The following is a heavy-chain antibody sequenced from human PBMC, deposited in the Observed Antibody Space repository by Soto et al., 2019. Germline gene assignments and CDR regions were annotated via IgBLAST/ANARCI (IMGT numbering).Heavy chain of an antibody. J-gene: IGHJ4*02. CDR1: EFPFSSDC. Sequence: GGSVRLSFSASEFPFSSDCMHGVRQAPGKGLEWVAVIWYDGSNKYYADSVKGRFTISRDNSKNTLYLQMNSLRAEDTAVYYCARDLGELNDYWGQGTLVTVSS. CDR2: IWYDGSNK. D-gene: IGHD1-7*01. CDR3: ARDLGELNDY. V-gene: IGHV3-33*01.